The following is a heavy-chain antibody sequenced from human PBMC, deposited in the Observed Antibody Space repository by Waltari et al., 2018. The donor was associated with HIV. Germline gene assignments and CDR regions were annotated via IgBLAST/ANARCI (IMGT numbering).Heavy chain of an antibody. D-gene: IGHD3-3*01. CDR1: GYTFTGYY. V-gene: IGHV1-2*02. CDR2: INPNSGGT. CDR3: ASRSSIYDFWSGYYTYYYYGMDV. J-gene: IGHJ6*02. Sequence: QVQLVQSGAEVKKPGASVKVSCKASGYTFTGYYIHWVRQAPGQGSEWMGWINPNSGGTNYAQKFQGRVTMTRDTSISTAYMELSRLRSDDTAVYYCASRSSIYDFWSGYYTYYYYGMDVWGQGTTVTVSS.